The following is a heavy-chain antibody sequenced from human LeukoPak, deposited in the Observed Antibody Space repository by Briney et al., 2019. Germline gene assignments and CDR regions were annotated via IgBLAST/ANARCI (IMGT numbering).Heavy chain of an antibody. CDR1: GGSISSSSYY. V-gene: IGHV4-39*01. CDR3: ARRNYDILTGFDY. J-gene: IGHJ4*02. CDR2: IYYSGST. D-gene: IGHD3-9*01. Sequence: SETLSLTCTVSGGSISSSSYYWGWIRQPPGKGLEWIGSIYYSGSTCYNPSLKSRVTISVDTSKNQFSLKLSSVTAADTAVYYCARRNYDILTGFDYWGQGTLVTVSS.